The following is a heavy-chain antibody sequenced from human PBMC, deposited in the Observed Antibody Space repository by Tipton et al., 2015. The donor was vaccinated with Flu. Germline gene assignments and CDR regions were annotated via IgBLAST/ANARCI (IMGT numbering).Heavy chain of an antibody. CDR1: GSTFSSYE. V-gene: IGHV3-48*03. D-gene: IGHD6-13*01. CDR2: ISSSGSTI. CDR3: ARVRYSSSWYADY. J-gene: IGHJ4*02. Sequence: SLRLSCAASGSTFSSYEMNWVRQAPGKGLEWVSYISSSGSTIYYADSVKGQFTISRDNAKNSLYLQMNSLRAEDTAVYYCARVRYSSSWYADYWGQGTLVTVSS.